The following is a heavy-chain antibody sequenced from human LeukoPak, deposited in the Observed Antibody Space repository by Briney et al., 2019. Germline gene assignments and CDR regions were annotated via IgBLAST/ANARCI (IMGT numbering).Heavy chain of an antibody. J-gene: IGHJ3*02. V-gene: IGHV4-34*01. Sequence: SETLSLTCAVYGGSFSGYYWSWIRHPPGKGLEWIGEINHSGSTNYNPSLKSRVTISVDTSKNQFSLKLGSVTAADTAVYYCASPYGDYNGAFDIWGQGTMVTVSS. CDR1: GGSFSGYY. CDR3: ASPYGDYNGAFDI. CDR2: INHSGST. D-gene: IGHD4-17*01.